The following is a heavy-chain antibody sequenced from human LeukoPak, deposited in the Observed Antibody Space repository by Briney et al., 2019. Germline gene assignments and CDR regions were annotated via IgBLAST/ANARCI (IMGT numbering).Heavy chain of an antibody. J-gene: IGHJ4*02. CDR1: GFTFSSYS. D-gene: IGHD6-13*01. V-gene: IGHV3-21*01. CDR3: AREVAAAGFDY. Sequence: AGGSLRLSCAASGFTFSSYSMDWVRQAPGKGLEWVSSISSSSSYIYYADSVKGRFTISRDDAKNSLYLQMNSLRAEDTAVYYCAREVAAAGFDYWGQGTLVTVSS. CDR2: ISSSSSYI.